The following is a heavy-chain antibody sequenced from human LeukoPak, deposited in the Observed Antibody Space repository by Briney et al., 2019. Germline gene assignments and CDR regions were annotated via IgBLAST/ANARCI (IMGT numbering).Heavy chain of an antibody. V-gene: IGHV1-2*02. J-gene: IGHJ6*03. CDR2: INPNSGGT. Sequence: ASVKVSCKASGYTLTGYYMDWVRQAPGHGLEWMGWINPNSGGTKYAQKFQGRVTMTRDTSINTVYMELTRLRSDDTGVYYCARERPRDYYYMDVWGKGTTVTVSS. CDR1: GYTLTGYY. CDR3: ARERPRDYYYMDV.